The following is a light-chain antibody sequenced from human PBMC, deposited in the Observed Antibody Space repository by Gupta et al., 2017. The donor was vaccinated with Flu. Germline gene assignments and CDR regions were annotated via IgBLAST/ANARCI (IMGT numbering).Light chain of an antibody. CDR2: AAS. V-gene: IGKV1-27*01. CDR1: QGISNY. J-gene: IGKJ5*01. CDR3: QKYNSALT. Sequence: VGDRVTITCRASQGISNYLAWYQQKPGKVPKLLIYAASTLQSGVPSRFSGSGSGTDFTLTISSLQPEDVATYYCQKYNSALTFGQGTRLEIK.